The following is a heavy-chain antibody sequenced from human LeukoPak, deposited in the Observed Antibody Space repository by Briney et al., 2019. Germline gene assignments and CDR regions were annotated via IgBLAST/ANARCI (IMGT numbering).Heavy chain of an antibody. CDR3: ARGYNTGWYFDF. V-gene: IGHV4-61*02. CDR2: INPSGDT. Sequence: SQTLSLTCTVSGASISSGGYYWSWIPQPAGKGLEWIGRINPSGDTNYNPSLKSRVTFSIETSKNQFSLKLNSVTAADTAMYFCARGYNTGWYFDFWGRGTLVTVSS. J-gene: IGHJ2*01. CDR1: GASISSGGYY. D-gene: IGHD2-8*02.